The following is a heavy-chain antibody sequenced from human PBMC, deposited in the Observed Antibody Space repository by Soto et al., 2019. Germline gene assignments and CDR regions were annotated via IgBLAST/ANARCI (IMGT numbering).Heavy chain of an antibody. CDR2: ISGSGVST. J-gene: IGHJ6*02. CDR3: AKEGATIFGVVTPIPYYGMDV. V-gene: IGHV3-23*01. D-gene: IGHD3-3*01. CDR1: GFTFSSYA. Sequence: GGSLRLSCAASGFTFSSYAMSWVRQAPGKGLEWVSAISGSGVSTYYADSVKGRFTISRDNSKNTLYLQMNSLRAEDTAVYYCAKEGATIFGVVTPIPYYGMDVWGQGTTVTVSS.